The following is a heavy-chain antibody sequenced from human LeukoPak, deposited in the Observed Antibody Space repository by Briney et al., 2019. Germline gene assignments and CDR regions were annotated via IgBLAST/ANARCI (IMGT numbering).Heavy chain of an antibody. Sequence: PSETLSLTCTVSGGSISSYYCNWIRQPPGKGLEWIGYIYYSGSTNYNPSLKSRVTISVDTSKNQFSLKLSSVTAADTAVYYCARGRGYYYGDFDYWGQGTRVTVSS. CDR2: IYYSGST. CDR1: GGSISSYY. V-gene: IGHV4-59*01. D-gene: IGHD5-18*01. J-gene: IGHJ4*02. CDR3: ARGRGYYYGDFDY.